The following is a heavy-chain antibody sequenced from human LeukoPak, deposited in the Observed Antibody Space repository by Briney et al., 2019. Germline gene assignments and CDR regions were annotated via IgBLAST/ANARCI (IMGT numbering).Heavy chain of an antibody. Sequence: SETLSCTCSVSGGSISSYYWSWIRQPAGKQPEWIGRMYTSGSTYYNPSLKSRVTMSADTSKNQFSLKLTSVTAADTSVYYCAREGGPGGDYGSIDSWGQATLLTVSS. CDR1: GGSISSYY. D-gene: IGHD4-17*01. J-gene: IGHJ4*02. CDR3: AREGGPGGDYGSIDS. CDR2: MYTSGST. V-gene: IGHV4-4*07.